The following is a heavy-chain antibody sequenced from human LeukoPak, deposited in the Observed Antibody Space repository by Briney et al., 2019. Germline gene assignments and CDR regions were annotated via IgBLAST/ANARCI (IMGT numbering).Heavy chain of an antibody. CDR3: ARGFGFY. Sequence: KPSETLSPTCTVSGGSITSYYWSWIRQPPGKGLEWIAYIYYSGSTNYNPSLKSRVTISVDTSRNQFSLRLSSVTAADTAVYYCARGFGFYWGQGTLVTVSS. J-gene: IGHJ4*02. D-gene: IGHD3-10*01. V-gene: IGHV4-59*08. CDR2: IYYSGST. CDR1: GGSITSYY.